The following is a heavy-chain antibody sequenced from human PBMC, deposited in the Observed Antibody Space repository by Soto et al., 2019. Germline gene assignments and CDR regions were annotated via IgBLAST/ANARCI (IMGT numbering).Heavy chain of an antibody. CDR3: ARFGDYGSGSYYNSLDY. CDR1: GGSFSGYY. J-gene: IGHJ4*02. Sequence: PSETLSLTCAVYGGSFSGYYWSWIRQPPGKGLEWIGEINHSGSTNYNPSLKSRVTISVDTSKNQFSLKLSSVTAADTAVYYCARFGDYGSGSYYNSLDYWGQGTLVTVSS. V-gene: IGHV4-34*01. D-gene: IGHD3-10*01. CDR2: INHSGST.